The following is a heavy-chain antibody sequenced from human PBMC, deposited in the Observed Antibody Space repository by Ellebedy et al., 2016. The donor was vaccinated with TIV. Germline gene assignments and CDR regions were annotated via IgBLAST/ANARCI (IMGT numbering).Heavy chain of an antibody. Sequence: GGSLRLSCAAPGFTFNSYWMSWVRQAPGEGLEWVANINQDGSRIYYVDSVKGRFTISRDNAKNSVYLRMDTLRVEDTAVYHCVRDGAYGDYSPGYYGMDVWGQGTTVTVSS. D-gene: IGHD3-22*01. J-gene: IGHJ6*02. CDR3: VRDGAYGDYSPGYYGMDV. CDR1: GFTFNSYW. CDR2: INQDGSRI. V-gene: IGHV3-7*03.